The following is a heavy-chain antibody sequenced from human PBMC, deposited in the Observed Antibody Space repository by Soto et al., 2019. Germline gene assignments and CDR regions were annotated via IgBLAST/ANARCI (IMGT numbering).Heavy chain of an antibody. Sequence: GGSLRLSCAASGFTFSTYGMHWVRQAPGKGLEWVAVIWYDGSNKYYADSVKGRFTISRDNSKNTLYLQMNSLRAEDTAVYYCARDRGGGEYASDYWGPGTLVTVSS. CDR2: IWYDGSNK. V-gene: IGHV3-33*01. J-gene: IGHJ4*02. D-gene: IGHD3-10*01. CDR3: ARDRGGGEYASDY. CDR1: GFTFSTYG.